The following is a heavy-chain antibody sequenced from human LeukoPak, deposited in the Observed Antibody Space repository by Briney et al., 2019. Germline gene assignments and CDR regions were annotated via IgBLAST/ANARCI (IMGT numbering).Heavy chain of an antibody. Sequence: SETLSLTCNVDGESFSGYYWSWIRQSPGKGLEWIGEIDQSGRTTYDASLESRVTISVDKSKDQFSLRLTSVTAADTGVHYCATSSGVYYYYRGLDVWGQGTTVTVSS. CDR3: ATSSGVYYYYRGLDV. CDR1: GESFSGYY. CDR2: IDQSGRT. J-gene: IGHJ6*02. D-gene: IGHD6-25*01. V-gene: IGHV4-34*01.